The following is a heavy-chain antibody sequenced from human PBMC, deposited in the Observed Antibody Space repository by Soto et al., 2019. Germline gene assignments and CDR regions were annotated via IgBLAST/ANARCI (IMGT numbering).Heavy chain of an antibody. V-gene: IGHV4-30-2*01. D-gene: IGHD1-20*01. Sequence: SETLSLTCAVSGGSISSGGYSWSWIRQPPGKGLEWIGYIYHSGSTYYNPSLKSRVTISVDRSKNQFSLKLSSVTAADTAVYYCARAGMTLIAYFDYWGQGTLVTVAS. J-gene: IGHJ4*02. CDR1: GGSISSGGYS. CDR3: ARAGMTLIAYFDY. CDR2: IYHSGST.